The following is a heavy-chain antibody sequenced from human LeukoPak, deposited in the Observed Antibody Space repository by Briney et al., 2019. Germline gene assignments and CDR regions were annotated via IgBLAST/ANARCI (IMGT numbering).Heavy chain of an antibody. J-gene: IGHJ6*04. CDR3: ARDRGDCLDYYYGMDV. CDR1: GGSISSYY. Sequence: SETLSLTCTVSGGSISSYYWSWIRQPPGKGLEWIGYIYYSGSTNYNPSLKSRVTISVDTSKNQFSLKLSSVTAADTAVYYCARDRGDCLDYYYGMDVWGKGTTVTVSS. V-gene: IGHV4-59*01. CDR2: IYYSGST. D-gene: IGHD3-10*01.